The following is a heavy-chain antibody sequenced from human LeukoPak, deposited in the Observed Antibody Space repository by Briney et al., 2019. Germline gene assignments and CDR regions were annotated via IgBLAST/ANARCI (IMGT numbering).Heavy chain of an antibody. D-gene: IGHD4-11*01. J-gene: IGHJ3*02. Sequence: GASVKVSCKVSGYTLTDLSIHWVRQATGQGLEWMGWMNPKTGNTGSAQKLQGRVTITGNTSISTAYMELSSLRSEDTAVYYCVRIDYSNAFDIWGQGTMVTVSS. V-gene: IGHV1-8*03. CDR2: MNPKTGNT. CDR3: VRIDYSNAFDI. CDR1: GYTLTDLS.